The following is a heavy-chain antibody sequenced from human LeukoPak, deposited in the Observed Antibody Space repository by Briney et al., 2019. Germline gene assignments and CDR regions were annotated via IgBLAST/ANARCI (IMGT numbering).Heavy chain of an antibody. V-gene: IGHV1-8*01. D-gene: IGHD6-13*01. CDR2: MNPNSGNT. Sequence: ASVKVSCKASGYTFTSYDINWVRQATGQGLEWMGWMNPNSGNTGYAQKFQGRVTMTRNTSISTAYMELSSLRSEDTAVYYCARGRSSSRRPFSDYWGQGTLVTVSS. CDR3: ARGRSSSRRPFSDY. J-gene: IGHJ4*02. CDR1: GYTFTSYD.